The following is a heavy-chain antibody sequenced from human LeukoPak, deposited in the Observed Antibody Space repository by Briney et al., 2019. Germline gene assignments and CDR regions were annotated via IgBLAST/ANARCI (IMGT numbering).Heavy chain of an antibody. CDR2: VFSSGST. D-gene: IGHD3-10*01. Sequence: PSETLSLTCTVSGDSISNHYWNWIRQPPGKGLEWIGYVFSSGSTDYNPSLKSRVTISLDTSRNLFSLSLTSVTAADTAVYYYGRHFGGSSGSFYTDYWGQGTLVTVSS. CDR1: GDSISNHY. J-gene: IGHJ4*02. CDR3: GRHFGGSSGSFYTDY. V-gene: IGHV4-59*08.